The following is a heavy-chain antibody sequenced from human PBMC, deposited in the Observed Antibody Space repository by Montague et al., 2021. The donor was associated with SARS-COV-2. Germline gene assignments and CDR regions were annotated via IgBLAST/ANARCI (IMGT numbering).Heavy chain of an antibody. CDR2: IYYSGST. CDR1: GGSISSSSYY. Sequence: SETLSLTCTVSGGSISSSSYYWGWLRQPPGKGLVWIGSIYYSGSTYYNPSLKSRVTISVDTSKNHFSLKLSSVTAAATAVYYCARDGSLPFEMLFGPRHCCYGMDVWGQGTTVTVSS. CDR3: ARDGSLPFEMLFGPRHCCYGMDV. D-gene: IGHD3-10*01. J-gene: IGHJ6*02. V-gene: IGHV4-39*07.